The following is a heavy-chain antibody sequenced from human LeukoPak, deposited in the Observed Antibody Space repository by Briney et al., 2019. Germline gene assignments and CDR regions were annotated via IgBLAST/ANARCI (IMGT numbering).Heavy chain of an antibody. D-gene: IGHD3-22*01. V-gene: IGHV3-23*01. CDR1: GFTFSSYA. Sequence: GGSLRLSCAASGFTFSSYAMSWVRQAPGKGLEWVSAISGSGGSTYYADSVKGRFTISRGNSKNTLYLQMNSLRAEDTAVYYCARDHDSSGYYYLDYWGQGTLVTVSS. J-gene: IGHJ4*02. CDR2: ISGSGGST. CDR3: ARDHDSSGYYYLDY.